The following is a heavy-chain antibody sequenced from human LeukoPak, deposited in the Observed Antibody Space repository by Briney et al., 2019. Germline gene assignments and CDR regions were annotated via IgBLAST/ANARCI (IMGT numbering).Heavy chain of an antibody. J-gene: IGHJ4*02. CDR1: GGSISSSSYY. Sequence: KPSETLSLTCTVSGGSISSSSYYWGWIRQPPGKGLEWIGSIYYSGSTYYNPSLKSRVTISVDTSENQFSLKLNSVTAADTAVYYCARHGVFCSGGSCYKYFDYWGQGTLVTVSS. CDR2: IYYSGST. D-gene: IGHD2-15*01. CDR3: ARHGVFCSGGSCYKYFDY. V-gene: IGHV4-39*01.